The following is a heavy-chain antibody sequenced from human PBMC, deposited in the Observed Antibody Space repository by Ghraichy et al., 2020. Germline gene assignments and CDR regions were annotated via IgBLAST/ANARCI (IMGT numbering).Heavy chain of an antibody. D-gene: IGHD2-15*01. CDR2: FYYRVST. J-gene: IGHJ4*02. CDR3: ARQGGRGVPYFDY. Sequence: SQTLSLTCTFSGGSISSNSYYWGWIRQPPGRGLEWIGSFYYRVSTYYNPSLKSRVPISVDTSKNQFSLKLSSVTAADTAVYYCARQGGRGVPYFDYWGQGTLVTVSS. CDR1: GGSISSNSYY. V-gene: IGHV4-39*01.